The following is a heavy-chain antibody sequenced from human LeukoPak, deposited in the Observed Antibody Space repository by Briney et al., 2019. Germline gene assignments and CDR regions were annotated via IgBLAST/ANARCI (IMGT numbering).Heavy chain of an antibody. CDR2: TYYSSKWYT. CDR1: GDSVSGNSAT. V-gene: IGHV6-1*01. Sequence: SQTLSLTCAISGDSVSGNSATWNWIRQSPSRGLEWLGRTYYSSKWYTGYAVSVRSRITINPDTSKNQFSLQLNSVSPEDTAVYYCARDPRKCSGWCFDYWGQGTLVTVSS. CDR3: ARDPRKCSGWCFDY. J-gene: IGHJ4*02. D-gene: IGHD6-19*01.